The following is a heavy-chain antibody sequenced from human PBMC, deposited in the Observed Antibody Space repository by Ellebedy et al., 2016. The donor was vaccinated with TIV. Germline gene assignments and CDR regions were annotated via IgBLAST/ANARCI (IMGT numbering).Heavy chain of an antibody. V-gene: IGHV3-21*01. D-gene: IGHD1-26*01. Sequence: GESLKISCAASGFTFSSYDMHWVRQAPGKGLEWVSSISSTGYYIYYADSVKGRFTISRDDARNSLFLQMNSLRAEDTAVYYCARSGEHDSWGQGTLVTVSS. J-gene: IGHJ4*02. CDR1: GFTFSSYD. CDR3: ARSGEHDS. CDR2: ISSTGYYI.